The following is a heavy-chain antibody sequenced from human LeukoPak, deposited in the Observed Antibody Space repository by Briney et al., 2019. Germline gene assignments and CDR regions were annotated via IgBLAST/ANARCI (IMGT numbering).Heavy chain of an antibody. D-gene: IGHD1-26*01. V-gene: IGHV1-69*04. J-gene: IGHJ5*02. CDR3: ARDLSGSST. Sequence: LEWMGRIIPIFGIANYAQKFQGRVTITADKSTSTAYMELSSLRSEDTAVYYCARDLSGSSTWGQGTLVTVSS. CDR2: IIPIFGIA.